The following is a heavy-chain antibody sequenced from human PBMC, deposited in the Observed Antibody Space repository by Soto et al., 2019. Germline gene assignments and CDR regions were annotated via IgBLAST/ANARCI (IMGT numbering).Heavy chain of an antibody. Sequence: GGSLRLSCAASGFTFSSYSMNWVRQAPGKGLEWVSSISSSSSYIYYADSVKGRFTISRDNAKNSLYLQMNSLRAEDTAVYYCARHPDVVFYYYYGMDVWGQGTTVTVSS. J-gene: IGHJ6*02. CDR1: GFTFSSYS. D-gene: IGHD2-21*01. CDR3: ARHPDVVFYYYYGMDV. CDR2: ISSSSSYI. V-gene: IGHV3-21*01.